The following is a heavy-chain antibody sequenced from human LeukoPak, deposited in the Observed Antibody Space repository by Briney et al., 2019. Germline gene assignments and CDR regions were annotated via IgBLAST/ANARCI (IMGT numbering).Heavy chain of an antibody. CDR2: ISSNGGSS. V-gene: IGHV3-64*04. CDR3: ARDALRNRHWGAWFDP. CDR1: GFTFSAYA. Sequence: GGSLRLSCSASGFTFSAYAMYWVRQAPGKGLEYVSGISSNGGSSFYSDSVKGRFTISSHNSKNTLYLQMNSLRTEDTAVYYCARDALRNRHWGAWFDPWGQGTLVTVSS. J-gene: IGHJ5*02. D-gene: IGHD7-27*01.